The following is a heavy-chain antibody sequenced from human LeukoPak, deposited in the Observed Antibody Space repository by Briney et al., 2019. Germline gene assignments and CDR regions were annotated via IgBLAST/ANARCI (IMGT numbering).Heavy chain of an antibody. CDR2: INHSGST. D-gene: IGHD3-10*01. CDR1: GGSFSGYY. J-gene: IGHJ6*02. V-gene: IGHV4-34*01. Sequence: PSETLSLTCAVYGGSFSGYYWSWIRQPPGKGLEWIGEINHSGSTNYNPSLKSRVTISVDTSKNQFSLKLSSVTAADTAVYYCARDARGSSYMDVWGQGTTVTVSS. CDR3: ARDARGSSYMDV.